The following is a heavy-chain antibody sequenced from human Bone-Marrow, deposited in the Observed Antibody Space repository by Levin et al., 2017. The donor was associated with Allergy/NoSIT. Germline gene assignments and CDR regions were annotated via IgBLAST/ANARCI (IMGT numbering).Heavy chain of an antibody. CDR1: GFTFSVYA. V-gene: IGHV3-23*01. Sequence: ASVKVSCAASGFTFSVYAMSWVRQAPGKGLEWVSAISDSGSATYYIDSVQDRFTISRDNSKNTLYLEMDSLRAEDTAVYYCAKEHSSFFDYWGQGTLVTVSS. J-gene: IGHJ4*02. D-gene: IGHD6-13*01. CDR3: AKEHSSFFDY. CDR2: ISDSGSAT.